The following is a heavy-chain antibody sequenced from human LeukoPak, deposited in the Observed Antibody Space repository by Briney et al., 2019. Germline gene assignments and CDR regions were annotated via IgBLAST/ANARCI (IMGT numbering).Heavy chain of an antibody. CDR2: IYTSGST. V-gene: IGHV4-4*07. D-gene: IGHD2-2*01. Sequence: PSETLSLTCTVSGGSISSYYWSWIPQPAGKGLEWIGRIYTSGSTNYNPSLKSRVTMSVDTSQNQFSLKLSSVTAADTAVYYCARELYCSSTSCPSQHWGQGTLVTVSS. J-gene: IGHJ1*01. CDR1: GGSISSYY. CDR3: ARELYCSSTSCPSQH.